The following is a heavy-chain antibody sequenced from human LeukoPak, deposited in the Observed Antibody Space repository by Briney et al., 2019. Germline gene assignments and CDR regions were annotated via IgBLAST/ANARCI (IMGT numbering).Heavy chain of an antibody. CDR1: GFTFNIYA. V-gene: IGHV3-23*01. D-gene: IGHD3-3*01. CDR3: AEELASHLSYPYGHEY. CDR2: ISGSGGTT. J-gene: IGHJ4*02. Sequence: GGSLSLSCAASGFTFNIYAMNWVRQTPGKGLDWVSSISGSGGTTYYADSVKGRFTISRDNAENTMYLQMHSLRHDDMAAYDCAEELASHLSYPYGHEYWAQGTLVTVSS.